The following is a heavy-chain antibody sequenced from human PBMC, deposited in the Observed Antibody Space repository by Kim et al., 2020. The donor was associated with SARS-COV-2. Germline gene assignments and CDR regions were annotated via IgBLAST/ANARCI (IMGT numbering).Heavy chain of an antibody. CDR3: ARGWDRGLILIRALGNWLEA. CDR1: GYTFTSYD. Sequence: ASVKVSCKASGYTFTSYDINWVRQVPRQGLEWVGWINPNIGQTGYAQKFQGRVTITTDTSISTAYMELTSLRSDDAAVYYCARGWDRGLILIRALGNWLEAWGQGTPVTVSS. J-gene: IGHJ5*02. D-gene: IGHD3-9*01. CDR2: INPNIGQT. V-gene: IGHV1-8*01.